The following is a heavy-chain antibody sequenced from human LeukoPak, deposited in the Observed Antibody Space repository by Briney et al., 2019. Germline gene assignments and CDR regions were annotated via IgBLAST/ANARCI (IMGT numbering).Heavy chain of an antibody. CDR1: GGSITSGSHS. CDR3: ARYSSTWPYWYFDL. V-gene: IGHV4-30-2*01. D-gene: IGHD6-13*01. CDR2: ISHSGNT. J-gene: IGHJ2*01. Sequence: SETLSLTCAVSGGSITSGSHSWSWIRQPPGKGLEWIGYISHSGNTYYNPSLNSRVTILTDKSKNQFSLKLTSVTAADTAVYSCARYSSTWPYWYFDLWGRGTLVTVSS.